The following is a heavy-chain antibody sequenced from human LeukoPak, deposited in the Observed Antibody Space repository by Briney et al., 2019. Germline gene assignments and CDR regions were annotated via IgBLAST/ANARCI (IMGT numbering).Heavy chain of an antibody. CDR1: GFTFNNYA. D-gene: IGHD6-13*01. V-gene: IGHV3-23*01. J-gene: IGHJ4*02. CDR2: ISGNGGST. CDR3: AKDTTSSSYAFDY. Sequence: GGSLRLSCAASGFTFNNYAMSWVRQAPGKGLEWVSAISGNGGSTYYADSVKGRFTISRDNSKNTLYLQMNSLRVEDTAVYYCAKDTTSSSYAFDYWGQGTLVTVSS.